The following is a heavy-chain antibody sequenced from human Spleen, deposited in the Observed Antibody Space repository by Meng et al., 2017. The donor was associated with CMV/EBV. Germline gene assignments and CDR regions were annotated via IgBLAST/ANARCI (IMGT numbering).Heavy chain of an antibody. CDR2: IDYTEST. CDR3: ARDDYGDTGWFDP. V-gene: IGHV4-39*07. J-gene: IGHJ5*02. CDR1: GGSISSYY. D-gene: IGHD4-17*01. Sequence: SETLSLTCTVSGGSISSYYWGWIRQPPGKGLEWIGSIDYTESTYYNPSLKSRVTISVDTSKNQFSLKLSSVTAADTAVYYCARDDYGDTGWFDPWGQGTLVTVSS.